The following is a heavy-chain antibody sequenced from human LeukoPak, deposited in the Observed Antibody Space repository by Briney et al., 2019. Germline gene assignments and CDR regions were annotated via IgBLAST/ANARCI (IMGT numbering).Heavy chain of an antibody. J-gene: IGHJ3*02. Sequence: PSETLSLTCTVSGGSISSYYWSWIRQPPGKGLEWIGRIYTSGSTNYNPSLKSRVTMSVDTSKNQFSLKLSSVTAADTAVYYCARDPGSSYDPDDAFDIWGQGTMVTVSS. V-gene: IGHV4-4*07. D-gene: IGHD6-13*01. CDR1: GGSISSYY. CDR3: ARDPGSSYDPDDAFDI. CDR2: IYTSGST.